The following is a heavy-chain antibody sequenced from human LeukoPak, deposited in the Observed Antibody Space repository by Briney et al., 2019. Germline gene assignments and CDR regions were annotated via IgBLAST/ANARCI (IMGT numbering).Heavy chain of an antibody. CDR2: INHSGST. J-gene: IGHJ3*02. D-gene: IGHD6-13*01. CDR3: ARRFGSSWHYAFDI. CDR1: GGSFSGYY. V-gene: IGHV4-34*01. Sequence: PSETLSLTCAVYGGSFSGYYWSWIRQPPGKGLEWIGEINHSGSTNYNPSLKSRVTISVDTSKNQFSLKLSSVTAADTAVYYCARRFGSSWHYAFDIWGQGTMVTVSS.